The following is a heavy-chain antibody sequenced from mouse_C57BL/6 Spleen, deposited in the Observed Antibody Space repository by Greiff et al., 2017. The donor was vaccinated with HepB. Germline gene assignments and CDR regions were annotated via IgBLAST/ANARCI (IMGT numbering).Heavy chain of an antibody. CDR2: ISSGGDYI. CDR1: GFTFSSYA. CDR3: TRDGLTGPHLDV. V-gene: IGHV5-9-1*02. Sequence: EVKLVESGEGLVKPGGSLKLSCAASGFTFSSYAMSWVRQTPEKRLEWVAYISSGGDYIYYADTVKGRFTISRDNARNTLYLQMSSLKSEDTAMYYCTRDGLTGPHLDVWGTGTTVTVSS. J-gene: IGHJ1*03. D-gene: IGHD4-1*01.